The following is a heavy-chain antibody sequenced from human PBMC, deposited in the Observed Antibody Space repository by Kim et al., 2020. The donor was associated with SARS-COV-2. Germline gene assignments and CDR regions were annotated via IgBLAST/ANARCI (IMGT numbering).Heavy chain of an antibody. Sequence: TKYSPKFQGRVTITRDTSASTAYMELSSLRSEDTAVYYCARVSHSSGYDYWGQGTLVTVSS. J-gene: IGHJ4*02. D-gene: IGHD3-22*01. CDR2: T. V-gene: IGHV1-3*01. CDR3: ARVSHSSGYDY.